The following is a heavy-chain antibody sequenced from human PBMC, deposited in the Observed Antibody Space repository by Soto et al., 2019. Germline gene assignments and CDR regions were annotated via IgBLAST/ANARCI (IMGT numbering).Heavy chain of an antibody. CDR1: GGSISSYY. Sequence: PSETLSLTCTVSGGSISSYYWSWIRQPPGKGLEWIGYIYYSGSTNYNPSLKSRVTISVDTSKNQFSLKLSSVTAADTAVYYCARELRYCSGGSCYSSWFDPWGQGTLVTVSS. D-gene: IGHD2-15*01. CDR2: IYYSGST. J-gene: IGHJ5*02. CDR3: ARELRYCSGGSCYSSWFDP. V-gene: IGHV4-59*01.